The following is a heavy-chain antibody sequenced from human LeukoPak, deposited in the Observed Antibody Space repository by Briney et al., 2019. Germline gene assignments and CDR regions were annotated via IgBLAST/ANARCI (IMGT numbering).Heavy chain of an antibody. Sequence: SETLSLTCAVYGGSFSGYYWSWIRQPPGRGLEWIGEINHSGSTNYNPSLKSQVTISVDTSKNQFSLKLSSVTAADTAVYYCARGLYCSSTSCLLPYYYYYMDVWGKGTTVTVSS. CDR2: INHSGST. CDR3: ARGLYCSSTSCLLPYYYYYMDV. CDR1: GGSFSGYY. J-gene: IGHJ6*03. D-gene: IGHD2-2*01. V-gene: IGHV4-34*01.